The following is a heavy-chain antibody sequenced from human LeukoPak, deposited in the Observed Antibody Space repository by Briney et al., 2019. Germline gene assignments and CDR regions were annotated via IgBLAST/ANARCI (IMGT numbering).Heavy chain of an antibody. J-gene: IGHJ4*02. CDR1: GYTFTSYD. CDR3: ARIPPGGQVDY. D-gene: IGHD2-21*01. CDR2: MNPNSGDT. Sequence: GASVTVSCKAYGYTFTSYDINWVRQATGQGLEWMGWMNPNSGDTGYAQKFQGRVTMTRNTSISTAYMELSSLRSEDAAVYCCARIPPGGQVDYWGQGTLVTVSS. V-gene: IGHV1-8*01.